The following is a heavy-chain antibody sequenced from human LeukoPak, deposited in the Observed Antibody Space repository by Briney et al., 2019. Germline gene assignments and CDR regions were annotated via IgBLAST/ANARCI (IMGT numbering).Heavy chain of an antibody. CDR1: GGSISSYY. CDR2: IYYSGST. V-gene: IGHV4-59*01. Sequence: SETLSLTCTVSGGSISSYYWSWIRQPPGKGLEWIGYIYYSGSTNYNPSLKSRVTISVDTSKNQFSLKLSSVTAADTAVYYCARGPDYGYYFDYWGQGTLVTVSS. CDR3: ARGPDYGYYFDY. J-gene: IGHJ4*02. D-gene: IGHD4/OR15-4a*01.